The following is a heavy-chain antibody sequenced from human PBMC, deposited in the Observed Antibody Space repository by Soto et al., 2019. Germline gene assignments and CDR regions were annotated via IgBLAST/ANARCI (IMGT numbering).Heavy chain of an antibody. V-gene: IGHV1-8*01. CDR3: ARGHIGLTNVYGRYRQPPYYFDP. D-gene: IGHD3-16*02. J-gene: IGHJ4*02. CDR2: INPNSGTT. CDR1: GYTFKSHD. Sequence: QVQLVQSGAEVKRPGASVKVSCKASGYTFKSHDVSWMRQAPGQGLEWMGFINPNSGTTAFAQRFKGRVPITRNNAVNTAYMDFSRRTYDDSAVYFCARGHIGLTNVYGRYRQPPYYFDPWGQGTLVTV.